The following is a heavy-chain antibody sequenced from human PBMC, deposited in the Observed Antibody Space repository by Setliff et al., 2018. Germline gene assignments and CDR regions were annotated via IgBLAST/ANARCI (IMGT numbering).Heavy chain of an antibody. CDR2: ISPHTGKT. Sequence: GASVKVSCKASGYTFNDYIINWVRQAPGQGLEWVGWISPHTGKTYFAQKLQGRVTMTTDTSTSTAYMELRSLGTDDTAVYYCSRLVRYCTTTTCQRASGGEFWGQGTLVTVSS. J-gene: IGHJ4*02. CDR1: GYTFNDYI. CDR3: SRLVRYCTTTTCQRASGGEF. D-gene: IGHD2-2*01. V-gene: IGHV1-18*01.